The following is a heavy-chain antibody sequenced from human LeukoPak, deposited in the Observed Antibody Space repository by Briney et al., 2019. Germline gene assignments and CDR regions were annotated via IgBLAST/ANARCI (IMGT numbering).Heavy chain of an antibody. CDR3: ARDLRRYFDY. J-gene: IGHJ4*02. V-gene: IGHV4-39*07. Sequence: PSETLSLTCTVSGGSISSGGYYWSWIRQHPGKGLEWIGEINHSGSTNDNPSLKSRVTISVDTSKNQFSLRLSSVTASDTAVYYCARDLRRYFDYWGQGTLVTVSS. CDR1: GGSISSGGYY. D-gene: IGHD3-9*01. CDR2: INHSGST.